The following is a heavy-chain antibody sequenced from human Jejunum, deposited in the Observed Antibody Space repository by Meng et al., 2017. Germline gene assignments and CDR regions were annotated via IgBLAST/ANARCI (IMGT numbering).Heavy chain of an antibody. CDR1: GRPFSGYD. CDR2: IRSKPGSFAT. CDR3: TMYASGHI. Sequence: GLLVVPGGVLAQPGGSLKLPCAASGRPFSGYDIHWVRQASGKGLEWVGRIRSKPGSFATAYPASVKGRFTISRDDSKDTAFLQMNSLITEDTAVYYCTMYASGHIWGQGTMVTVSS. V-gene: IGHV3-73*02. D-gene: IGHD2-8*01. J-gene: IGHJ3*02.